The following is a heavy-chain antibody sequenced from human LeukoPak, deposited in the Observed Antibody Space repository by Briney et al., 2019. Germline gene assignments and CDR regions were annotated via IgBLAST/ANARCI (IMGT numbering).Heavy chain of an antibody. J-gene: IGHJ4*02. CDR3: ARAAAAGLYYFDY. CDR1: GFTFSSYS. D-gene: IGHD6-13*01. CDR2: ISSSSSYI. V-gene: IGHV3-21*01. Sequence: GGSLRLSCAASGFTFSSYSMNWVRQAPGKGLEWVSSISSSSSYIYYADSVKGRFTISRDNAKNSLYLQMNSLRAEDTAAYYCARAAAAGLYYFDYWGQGTLVTVSS.